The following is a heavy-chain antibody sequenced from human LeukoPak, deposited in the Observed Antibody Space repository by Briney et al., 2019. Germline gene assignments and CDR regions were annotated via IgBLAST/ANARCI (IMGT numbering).Heavy chain of an antibody. CDR1: GFTFSSYG. CDR2: IWYDGSNK. Sequence: GGSLRLSCAASGFTFSSYGMHWVRQAPGKGLEWVAVIWYDGSNKYYADSVKGRFTISRDNSKNTLYLQMNSLRAEDTAVYYCAKDYEYGPWLVEEEYFDYWGQGTLVTVSS. CDR3: AKDYEYGPWLVEEEYFDY. D-gene: IGHD6-19*01. V-gene: IGHV3-33*06. J-gene: IGHJ4*02.